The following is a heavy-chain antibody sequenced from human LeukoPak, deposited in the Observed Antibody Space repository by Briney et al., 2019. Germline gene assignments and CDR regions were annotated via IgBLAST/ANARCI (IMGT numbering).Heavy chain of an antibody. CDR2: IQISGNT. D-gene: IGHD6-19*01. J-gene: IGHJ4*02. CDR1: GGSISSYY. Sequence: SETLSLTCTVSGGSISSYYCSWIRQPAGKGLEWIGRIQISGNTNYNPSLKSRATMSVDTSKNQFSLKLTSVTAADTAVYYCASGGVAGRWPLDYWGQGTLVTVSS. V-gene: IGHV4-4*07. CDR3: ASGGVAGRWPLDY.